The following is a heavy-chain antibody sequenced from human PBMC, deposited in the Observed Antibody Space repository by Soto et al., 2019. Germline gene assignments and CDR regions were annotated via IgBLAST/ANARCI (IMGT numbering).Heavy chain of an antibody. CDR3: AKGHRDDLVGATTGGWYFDL. CDR1: GFTFSTYG. Sequence: QVQLVESGGGVVQPGRSLRLSCAASGFTFSTYGMHWVRQAPGKGLEWVAVISYDGSNKYYANSVKGRFTISRDNSKNTLYLQMNRLRAEDTAVYYCAKGHRDDLVGATTGGWYFDLWGRGTLVTVSS. D-gene: IGHD1-26*01. V-gene: IGHV3-30*18. J-gene: IGHJ2*01. CDR2: ISYDGSNK.